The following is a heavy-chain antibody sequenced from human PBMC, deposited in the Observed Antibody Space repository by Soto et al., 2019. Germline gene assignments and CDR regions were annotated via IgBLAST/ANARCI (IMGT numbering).Heavy chain of an antibody. Sequence: QVQLAQSGAEVKKRGSSVKVSCRVSGGTFNNYAISWVRQAPGEGLEWMGGIIPAFGTPKYAQRFQDRVTISADVYAATAYMELTSLRSDDTAVYYCARDTRXXXXXRGVIPYYIYHMDVWGPGTTVAVSS. D-gene: IGHD3-10*01. V-gene: IGHV1-69*01. J-gene: IGHJ6*02. CDR3: ARDTRXXXXXRGVIPYYIYHMDV. CDR1: GGTFNNYA. CDR2: IIPAFGTP.